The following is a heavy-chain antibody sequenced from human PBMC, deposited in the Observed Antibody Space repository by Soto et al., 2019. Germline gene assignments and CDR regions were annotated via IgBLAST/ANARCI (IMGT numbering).Heavy chain of an antibody. CDR3: AKDQGSSWYEIDY. D-gene: IGHD6-13*01. CDR2: ISGSANDT. CDR1: GFTFSSYA. V-gene: IGHV3-23*01. Sequence: PGGSLRLSCAASGFTFSSYAMSWVRQAPGKGLEWVSSISGSANDTYYADSVRGRFTISRDNSMNTLYLQINSLRAEDTAVYYCAKDQGSSWYEIDYWGQGTLVTVSS. J-gene: IGHJ4*02.